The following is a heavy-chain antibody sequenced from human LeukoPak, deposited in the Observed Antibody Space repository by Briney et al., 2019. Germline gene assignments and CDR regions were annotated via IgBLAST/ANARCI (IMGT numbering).Heavy chain of an antibody. Sequence: PGGSRRLSCAASGFTFSSYVMHWVRQVPGKGLVWVSRISSDGTITTYADSVKGRFTVSRDNAKNTLYLQMNSLRAEDTAVYYCARDLQWQLYDYWGQGTLVTVSS. D-gene: IGHD1-26*01. J-gene: IGHJ4*02. V-gene: IGHV3-74*03. CDR3: ARDLQWQLYDY. CDR2: ISSDGTIT. CDR1: GFTFSSYV.